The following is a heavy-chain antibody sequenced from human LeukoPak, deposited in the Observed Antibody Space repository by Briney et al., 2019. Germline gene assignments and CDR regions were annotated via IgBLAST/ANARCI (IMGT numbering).Heavy chain of an antibody. D-gene: IGHD2-2*01. V-gene: IGHV3-23*01. CDR2: ISGSGYNT. CDR3: AKDYIGYDQDFDY. CDR1: GFTFSSYA. Sequence: GGSLRLSCAASGFTFSSYAMSWVRQAPGKGLEWVSSISGSGYNTYYANSVKGRFSISRDNSKNTLDLQMNSLRAEDTAVYYCAKDYIGYDQDFDYWGQGTLVAVSS. J-gene: IGHJ4*02.